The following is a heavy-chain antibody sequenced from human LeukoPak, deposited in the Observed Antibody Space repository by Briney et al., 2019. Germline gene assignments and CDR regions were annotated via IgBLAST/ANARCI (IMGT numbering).Heavy chain of an antibody. CDR2: IYYSGST. Sequence: SETLSLTCTVSGASISSSSHSWGWIRQPPGKGLEWIGSIYYSGSTYYHPSLKSRVTISVDTSKNQFSLKLSSVTAADTALYYCGRHQGAPARKNWFDPWGQGTLVTVSS. D-gene: IGHD6-13*01. CDR3: GRHQGAPARKNWFDP. J-gene: IGHJ5*02. V-gene: IGHV4-39*01. CDR1: GASISSSSHS.